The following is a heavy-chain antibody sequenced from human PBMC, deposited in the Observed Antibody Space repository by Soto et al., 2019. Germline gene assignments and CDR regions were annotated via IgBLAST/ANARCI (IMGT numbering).Heavy chain of an antibody. CDR3: ARGSGKGSGWRSYFDY. CDR1: GYTFTSYY. CDR2: INPSGGST. V-gene: IGHV1-46*01. Sequence: QVQLVQSGAEVKKPGASVKVSCKASGYTFTSYYMHWVRQAPGQGLEWMGIINPSGGSTSYAQKFQGGVTMTRDTSTSKVYMELSSLRSEDTAVHYCARGSGKGSGWRSYFDYWGQGTLVTVSS. D-gene: IGHD6-19*01. J-gene: IGHJ4*02.